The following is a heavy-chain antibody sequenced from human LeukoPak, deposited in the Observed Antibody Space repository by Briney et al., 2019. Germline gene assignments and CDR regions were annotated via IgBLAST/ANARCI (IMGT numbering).Heavy chain of an antibody. J-gene: IGHJ4*02. D-gene: IGHD3-3*01. Sequence: ASVTVSCKASGYTFTSYGISWVRQAPGQGLEWMGWISAYNGNTNYAQTLQGRVTMTTDTSTSTAYLELRSLRSDDTAVYYCARDTIFGVVPTTSFDYWGQGTLVTVSS. CDR2: ISAYNGNT. CDR1: GYTFTSYG. CDR3: ARDTIFGVVPTTSFDY. V-gene: IGHV1-18*01.